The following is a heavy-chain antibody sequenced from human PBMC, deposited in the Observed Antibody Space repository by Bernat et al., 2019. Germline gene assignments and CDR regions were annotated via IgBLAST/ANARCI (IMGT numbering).Heavy chain of an antibody. CDR2: IWYDGSNK. J-gene: IGHJ1*01. CDR1: GFTFSSYG. Sequence: VQLVESGGGLVQPGGSLRLSCAASGFTFSSYGMHWVRQTPGKGLEWVAVIWYDGSNKYYADSVKGRFTISRDNSKNTLYLQMNSLRAEDTAVYYCARPRGGDYDEAGFAEYFQHWGQGTLVTVSS. D-gene: IGHD4-17*01. V-gene: IGHV3-33*08. CDR3: ARPRGGDYDEAGFAEYFQH.